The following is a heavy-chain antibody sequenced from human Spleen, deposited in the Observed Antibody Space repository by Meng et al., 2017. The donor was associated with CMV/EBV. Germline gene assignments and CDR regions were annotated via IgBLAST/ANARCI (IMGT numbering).Heavy chain of an antibody. D-gene: IGHD2-2*02. CDR1: GGSFSGYY. CDR2: INHTGSP. CDR3: ARAIVVVPAAIRYFDY. V-gene: IGHV4-34*01. J-gene: IGHJ4*02. Sequence: YGGSFSGYYWRWIRQPPGKGLEWIGAINHTGSPNYNPSLKSRVTISVDTSKNQFSLKLSSVTAADTAVYYCARAIVVVPAAIRYFDYWGQGTLVTVSS.